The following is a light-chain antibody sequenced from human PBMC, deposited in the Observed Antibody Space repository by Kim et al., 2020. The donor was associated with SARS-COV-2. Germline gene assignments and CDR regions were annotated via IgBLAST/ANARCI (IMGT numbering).Light chain of an antibody. CDR2: RIS. CDR3: MQAKQFPHT. J-gene: IGKJ2*01. CDR1: QSIVQGDGNSY. Sequence: QPTSIACRSSQSIVQGDGNSYLSWLQERPDQPPRLLIYRISNRCSGVPDRFSGSGAGTDISLKISTVEAEDFRVYSCMQAKQFPHTFGQGTKLEI. V-gene: IGKV2-24*01.